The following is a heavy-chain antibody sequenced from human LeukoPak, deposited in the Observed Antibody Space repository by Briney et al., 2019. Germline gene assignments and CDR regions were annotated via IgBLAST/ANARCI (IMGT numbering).Heavy chain of an antibody. CDR1: GGSLSGYY. J-gene: IGHJ4*02. D-gene: IGHD2-21*01. Sequence: SETLSLTCAVYGGSLSGYYWSWIRQPPGKGLEWIGEINHCGSTNYNPSLKSRVTVAVDTSKNLFSLKLSSVTAADTAVYYCAGGPRRFVVTHLGFDYWGQGTVVTVSS. V-gene: IGHV4-34*01. CDR3: AGGPRRFVVTHLGFDY. CDR2: INHCGST.